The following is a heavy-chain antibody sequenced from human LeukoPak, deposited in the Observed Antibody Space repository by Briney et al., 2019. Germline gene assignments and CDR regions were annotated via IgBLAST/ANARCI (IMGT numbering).Heavy chain of an antibody. V-gene: IGHV7-4-1*02. Sequence: ASVKVSCKASVYTFTSYAMNWVRQAPGQGLEWMGWINTNTGNPTNAQSLTGRFVFSLDTSVSTAYLQISSLKAEGTAVYYCARGVRIIDYWGQGTLVTVSS. CDR2: INTNTGNP. D-gene: IGHD2-15*01. J-gene: IGHJ4*02. CDR1: VYTFTSYA. CDR3: ARGVRIIDY.